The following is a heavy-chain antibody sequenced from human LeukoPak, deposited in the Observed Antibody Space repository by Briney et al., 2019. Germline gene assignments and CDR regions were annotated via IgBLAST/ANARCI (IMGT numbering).Heavy chain of an antibody. V-gene: IGHV3-21*04. CDR3: ARYYDSSGYYYALNWFDP. J-gene: IGHJ5*02. D-gene: IGHD3-22*01. Sequence: PGGSLRLSCAASGFTFSSYSMNWVRQAPGKGLEWVSSISSSSSFIYYADSVKGRFTISRDNAKNSLYLQMNSLRSEDTAVYYCARYYDSSGYYYALNWFDPWGQGTLVTVPS. CDR2: ISSSSSFI. CDR1: GFTFSSYS.